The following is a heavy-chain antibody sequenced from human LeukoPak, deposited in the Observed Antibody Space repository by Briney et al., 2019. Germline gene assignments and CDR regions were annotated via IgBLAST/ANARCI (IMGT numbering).Heavy chain of an antibody. CDR1: GASISSGSYS. Sequence: SQTLSLTCTVSGASISSGSYSWSWTRQPAGEGLEWIGRLYTSGITNYNSSLKSRITMSVDTSKNQFSLKLSSVAAADTAVYYCARGSAYRSFDYWGQGTLVSVSS. V-gene: IGHV4-61*02. CDR2: LYTSGIT. D-gene: IGHD4-11*01. CDR3: ARGSAYRSFDY. J-gene: IGHJ4*02.